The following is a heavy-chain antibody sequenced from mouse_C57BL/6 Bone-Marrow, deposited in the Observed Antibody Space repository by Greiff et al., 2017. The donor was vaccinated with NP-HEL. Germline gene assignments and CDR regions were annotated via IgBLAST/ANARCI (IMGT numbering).Heavy chain of an antibody. CDR3: ARRGANWDGAWFAY. V-gene: IGHV5-6*02. J-gene: IGHJ3*01. CDR2: ISSGGSYT. CDR1: GFTFSSYG. Sequence: EVMLVESGGDLVKPGGSLKLSCAASGFTFSSYGMSWVRQTPDKRLEWVATISSGGSYTYYPDSVKGRFTISRDNAKNTLYLQMSSLKSEDTAMYYGARRGANWDGAWFAYWGQGTLVTVSA. D-gene: IGHD4-1*01.